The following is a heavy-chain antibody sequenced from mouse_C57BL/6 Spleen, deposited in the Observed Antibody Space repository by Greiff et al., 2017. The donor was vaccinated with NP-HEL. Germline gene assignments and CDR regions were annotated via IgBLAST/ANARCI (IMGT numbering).Heavy chain of an antibody. D-gene: IGHD2-1*01. Sequence: HVKQSGPELVKPGALVKISCKASGYSFTSYYIHWVKQRPGQGLEWIGWIYPGSGNTKYNEKFKGKATLTADTSSSTAYMQLSSLTSEDSAVYYCAREGGNYAYAMDYWGQGTSVTVSS. V-gene: IGHV1-66*01. J-gene: IGHJ4*01. CDR1: GYSFTSYY. CDR2: IYPGSGNT. CDR3: AREGGNYAYAMDY.